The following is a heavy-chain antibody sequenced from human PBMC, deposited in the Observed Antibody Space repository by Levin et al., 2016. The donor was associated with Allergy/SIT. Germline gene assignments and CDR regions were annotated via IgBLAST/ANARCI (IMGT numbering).Heavy chain of an antibody. Sequence: WIRQPPGKGLEWVSSISSSSSYIYYADSVKGRFTISRDNAKNSLYLQMNSLRAEDTAVYYCARADHIVVVPAAPHLYYYMDVWGKGTTVTVSS. CDR2: ISSSSSYI. V-gene: IGHV3-21*01. J-gene: IGHJ6*03. CDR3: ARADHIVVVPAAPHLYYYMDV. D-gene: IGHD2-2*01.